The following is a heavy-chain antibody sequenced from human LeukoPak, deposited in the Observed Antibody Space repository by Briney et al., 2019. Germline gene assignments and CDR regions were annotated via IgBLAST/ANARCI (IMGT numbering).Heavy chain of an antibody. CDR3: ARVSLWADYYDSSGREYFDY. Sequence: SETLSLTCTVSGGSISSYDWSWIRQPPGKGLEWIGYIYYSGGTNYNPSLKSRVTISVDTSKNQFSLKLSSVTAADTAVYYCARVSLWADYYDSSGREYFDYWGQGTLVTVSS. J-gene: IGHJ4*02. CDR1: GGSISSYD. CDR2: IYYSGGT. V-gene: IGHV4-59*01. D-gene: IGHD3-22*01.